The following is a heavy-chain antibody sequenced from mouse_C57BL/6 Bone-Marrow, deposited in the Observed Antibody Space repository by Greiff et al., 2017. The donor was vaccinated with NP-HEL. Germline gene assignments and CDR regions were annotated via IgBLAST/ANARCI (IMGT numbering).Heavy chain of an antibody. CDR2: IYPSDSET. D-gene: IGHD1-1*01. V-gene: IGHV1-61*01. J-gene: IGHJ3*01. CDR3: AREGRDYYGRTFAY. Sequence: QVQLQQPGAELVRPGSSVKLSCKASGYTFTSYWMDWVKQRPGQGLEWIGNIYPSDSETHYNQKFKDKATLTVDKSSSTAYMQLSSLTSEDSAVYYCAREGRDYYGRTFAYWGQGTLVTVSA. CDR1: GYTFTSYW.